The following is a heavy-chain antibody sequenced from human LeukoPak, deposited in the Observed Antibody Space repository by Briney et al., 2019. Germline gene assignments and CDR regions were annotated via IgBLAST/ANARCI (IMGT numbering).Heavy chain of an antibody. CDR3: ARGSLNYYDSSGYYGGY. Sequence: GASVKVSCKASGYTFTGYYMHWVRQAPGQGLEWMGWINPNSGGTNYAQKFQGRVTMTRDTSISTAYMELSRLRSDDTAVYYCARGSLNYYDSSGYYGGYWGQGTLVTVSS. CDR2: INPNSGGT. V-gene: IGHV1-2*02. D-gene: IGHD3-22*01. CDR1: GYTFTGYY. J-gene: IGHJ4*02.